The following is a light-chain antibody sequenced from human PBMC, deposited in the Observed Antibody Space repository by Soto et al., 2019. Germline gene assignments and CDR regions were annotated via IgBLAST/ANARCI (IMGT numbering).Light chain of an antibody. CDR2: GAS. J-gene: IGKJ2*01. CDR1: QSISSE. Sequence: MTQSPATLSVSPGERATLSCRASQSISSELAWYQQRPGQPPRLLIYGASTRATGVPDRFTGSGSGSDFTLTISGLQSEDFAVYYCQQGHNWPLTFGQGTRLEI. V-gene: IGKV3-15*01. CDR3: QQGHNWPLT.